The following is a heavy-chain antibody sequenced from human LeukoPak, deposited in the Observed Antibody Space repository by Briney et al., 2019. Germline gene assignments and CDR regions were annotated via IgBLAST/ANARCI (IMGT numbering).Heavy chain of an antibody. J-gene: IGHJ6*03. D-gene: IGHD6-13*01. CDR2: INHSGST. CDR1: GGSFSGYY. Sequence: PSETLSLPCAVYGGSFSGYYWSWIRQPPGEGQELIGEINHSGSTNYNPSLKSRVTIAVDTSNNQFSLKLSSVTAADTAVYYCARAGGAAAGRFYYYYYYMDVWGKGTTVTVSS. V-gene: IGHV4-34*01. CDR3: ARAGGAAAGRFYYYYYYMDV.